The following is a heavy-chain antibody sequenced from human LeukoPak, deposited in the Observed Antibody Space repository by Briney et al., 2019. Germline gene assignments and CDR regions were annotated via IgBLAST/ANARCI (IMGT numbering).Heavy chain of an antibody. V-gene: IGHV4-59*01. D-gene: IGHD1-1*01. CDR1: GGSISSYY. CDR3: ARGPAGYPLSYYYYMDV. Sequence: SETLSLTCAVYGGSISSYYWSWIRQPPGKGLEWIGYIYYSGSTNYNPSLKSRVTISVDTSKNQFSLKLSSVTAADTAVYYCARGPAGYPLSYYYYMDVWGKGTTVTVSS. CDR2: IYYSGST. J-gene: IGHJ6*03.